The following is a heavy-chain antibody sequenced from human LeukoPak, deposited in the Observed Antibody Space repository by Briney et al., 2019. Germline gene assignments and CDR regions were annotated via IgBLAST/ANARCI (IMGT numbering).Heavy chain of an antibody. CDR3: ANRSHYYGSGTQWGYFDY. J-gene: IGHJ4*02. D-gene: IGHD3-10*01. V-gene: IGHV1-18*01. CDR2: ISAYNGNT. Sequence: ASVKVSCKASGGTFSSYAISWVRQAPGQGLEWMGWISAYNGNTNYAQKLQGRVTMTTDTSTSTAYMELRSLRSDDTAVYYCANRSHYYGSGTQWGYFDYWGQGTLVTVSS. CDR1: GGTFSSYA.